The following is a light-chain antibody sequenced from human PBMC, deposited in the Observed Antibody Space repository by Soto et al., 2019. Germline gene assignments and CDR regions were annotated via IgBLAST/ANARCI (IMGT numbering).Light chain of an antibody. CDR1: SSDVGGYNY. CDR3: CSYAGTTHV. J-gene: IGLJ1*01. V-gene: IGLV2-11*01. CDR2: DVS. Sequence: QSALTQPPSVSGSPGQSVTISCTGTSSDVGGYNYVSWYQQLPGKAPKLMIYDVSKRPSGVPDRFSGSNSGNTASLTISGVQAEDEADYYFCSYAGTTHVFGTGTKLTVL.